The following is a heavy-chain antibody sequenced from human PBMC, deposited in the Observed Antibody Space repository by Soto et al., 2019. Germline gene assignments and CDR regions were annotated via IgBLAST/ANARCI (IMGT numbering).Heavy chain of an antibody. V-gene: IGHV1-69*01. D-gene: IGHD3-22*01. Sequence: QVQLVQSGAEVKKPGSSAKVSCKASGGTFSSYAISWVRQAPGQGLEWMGGIIPIFGTANYAQKFQGRVTITADESTSTAYMELSSLRAEDTAVYYCARTHYYYSSGYYYIPFDYWGQGTLVTVSS. J-gene: IGHJ4*02. CDR2: IIPIFGTA. CDR3: ARTHYYYSSGYYYIPFDY. CDR1: GGTFSSYA.